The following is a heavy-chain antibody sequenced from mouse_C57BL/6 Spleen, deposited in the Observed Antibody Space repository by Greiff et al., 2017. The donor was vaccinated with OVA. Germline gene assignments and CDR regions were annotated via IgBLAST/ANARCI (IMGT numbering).Heavy chain of an antibody. CDR2: IDPSDSYT. J-gene: IGHJ4*01. CDR3: GRGSNSYAMDY. CDR1: GYTFTSYW. Sequence: VQLQQPGAELVKPGASVKLSCKASGYTFTSYWMQWVKQRPGQGLEWIGEIDPSDSYTNYNQKFKGKATLTVDTSSSTAYMQLSSLTSEDSAVYYCGRGSNSYAMDYWGQGTSVTVSS. D-gene: IGHD2-5*01. V-gene: IGHV1-50*01.